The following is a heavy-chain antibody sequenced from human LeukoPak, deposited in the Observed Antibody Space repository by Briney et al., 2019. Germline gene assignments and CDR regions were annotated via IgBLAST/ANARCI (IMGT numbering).Heavy chain of an antibody. D-gene: IGHD6-13*01. Sequence: SETLPLTCTVSGGSISSYYWSWIRQPPGEGLEWIGYIYYSGSTNYNPSLKSRVTISVDTSKNQFSLKLSSVAAADTAVYYCARDIAAAEGNDAFDIWGQGTMVTVSS. J-gene: IGHJ3*02. CDR2: IYYSGST. CDR1: GGSISSYY. V-gene: IGHV4-59*12. CDR3: ARDIAAAEGNDAFDI.